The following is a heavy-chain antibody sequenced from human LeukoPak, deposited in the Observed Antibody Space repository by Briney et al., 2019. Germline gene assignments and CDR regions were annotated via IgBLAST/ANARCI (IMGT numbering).Heavy chain of an antibody. Sequence: GASVKVSCKASGYTFTGYYMHWVRQAPGQGLEWMGWINPNSGGTNYAQKFQGRVTMTRDTSISTAYMELSRLRSDDTAVYYCARFPYYDSSGNFDYWGQGTLVTVSS. V-gene: IGHV1-2*02. D-gene: IGHD3-22*01. CDR3: ARFPYYDSSGNFDY. CDR2: INPNSGGT. CDR1: GYTFTGYY. J-gene: IGHJ4*02.